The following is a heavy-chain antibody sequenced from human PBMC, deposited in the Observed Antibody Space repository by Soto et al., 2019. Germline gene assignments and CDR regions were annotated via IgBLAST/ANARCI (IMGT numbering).Heavy chain of an antibody. V-gene: IGHV3-23*01. J-gene: IGHJ3*02. Sequence: PVGSLRLSCAASGFTFSSYAMSWVRQAPGKGLEWVSAISGSGGSTYYADSVKGRFTISRDNSKNTLYLQMNSLRAEDTAVYYCAKDPGIAAAATDAFDIWGQGTMVTVSS. CDR1: GFTFSSYA. D-gene: IGHD6-13*01. CDR2: ISGSGGST. CDR3: AKDPGIAAAATDAFDI.